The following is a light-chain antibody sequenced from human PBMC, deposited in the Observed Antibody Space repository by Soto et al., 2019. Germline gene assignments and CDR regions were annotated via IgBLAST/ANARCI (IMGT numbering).Light chain of an antibody. CDR1: QKIRTY. CDR3: QQTDSSPYT. J-gene: IGKJ2*01. CDR2: AAA. V-gene: IGKV1-39*01. Sequence: DIQMTQSPSTLSASVGARVTITCRESQKIRTYLSWFKQRPGRAPDLLIFAAAILHSGVPSRFSGSGSATHFTLTITGLQPEDFATYYCQQTDSSPYTFGQWTKLAI.